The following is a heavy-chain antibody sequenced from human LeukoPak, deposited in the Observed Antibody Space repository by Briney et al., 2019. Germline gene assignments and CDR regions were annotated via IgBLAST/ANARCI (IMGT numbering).Heavy chain of an antibody. J-gene: IGHJ6*02. CDR3: ARFCSGGSCPDV. Sequence: SETLSLTCTVSGGSISSYFWTWIRQPPGKGLEWIGNIYYGGSTRYNPSLKNRVSISVDTSKNQFSLKLTSVTAADTAVYYCARFCSGGSCPDVWGQGTTVTVSS. CDR2: IYYGGST. CDR1: GGSISSYF. D-gene: IGHD2-15*01. V-gene: IGHV4-59*01.